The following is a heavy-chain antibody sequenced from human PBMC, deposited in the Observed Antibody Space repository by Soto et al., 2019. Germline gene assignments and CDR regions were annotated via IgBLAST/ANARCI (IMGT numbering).Heavy chain of an antibody. CDR1: GFTFSSYA. D-gene: IGHD3-16*01. Sequence: QVQLVESGGGVVQPGRSLRLSCAASGFTFSSYAMHWVGQAPGKGLEWVAVISYDGSNKYYADSVKGRFTISRDNSKNTLYLHMNSPRAEDTAVYYCARDLAYYWGQGTLVTVSS. CDR2: ISYDGSNK. V-gene: IGHV3-30-3*01. J-gene: IGHJ4*02. CDR3: ARDLAYY.